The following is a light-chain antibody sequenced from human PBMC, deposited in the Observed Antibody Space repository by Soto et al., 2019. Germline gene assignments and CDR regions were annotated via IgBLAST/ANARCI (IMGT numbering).Light chain of an antibody. CDR1: QGFRND. J-gene: IGKJ1*01. CDR2: AAS. CDR3: LQDYNSPQT. V-gene: IGKV1-6*01. Sequence: AIQMTQSPSSLSASVGDRVTITCRARQGFRNDSVWYQQKPGKAPKLLIYAASSLQCGVPSRFSGSGSGTDFTLTISSLQPEDFPTYYCLQDYNSPQTFSQGTQVAIK.